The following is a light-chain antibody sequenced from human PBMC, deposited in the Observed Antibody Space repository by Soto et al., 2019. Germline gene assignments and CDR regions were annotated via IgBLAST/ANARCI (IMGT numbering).Light chain of an antibody. CDR2: KES. Sequence: DIQMTQSPSTMSASVGERVTITCRASQSIDSWLAWYEQKPGKAPKLLMYKESNLESGVALRFSGSGSETEVTLPISGLHADDVAIYECQHYKIYAGTFGQGTKVELK. CDR1: QSIDSW. CDR3: QHYKIYAGT. J-gene: IGKJ1*01. V-gene: IGKV1-5*03.